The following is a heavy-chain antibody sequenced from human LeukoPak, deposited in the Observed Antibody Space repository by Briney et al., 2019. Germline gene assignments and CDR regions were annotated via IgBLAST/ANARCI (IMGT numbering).Heavy chain of an antibody. V-gene: IGHV3-21*01. J-gene: IGHJ4*02. CDR3: ARDLSITRNWNSPH. CDR2: ISSSSSYI. CDR1: GFTFSSYS. D-gene: IGHD1-7*01. Sequence: PGGSLRLSCAASGFTFSSYSMNWVRQAPGKGLEWVSSISSSSSYIYYADSVKGRFTISRDNAKNSLYLQMNSLRAEDTAVYYCARDLSITRNWNSPHWGQGTLVTVSS.